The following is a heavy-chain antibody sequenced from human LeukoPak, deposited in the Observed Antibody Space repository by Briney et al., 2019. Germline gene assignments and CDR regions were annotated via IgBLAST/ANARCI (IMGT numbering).Heavy chain of an antibody. D-gene: IGHD3-3*01. CDR3: ARPRGDLWSGYDY. J-gene: IGHJ4*02. V-gene: IGHV4-39*01. CDR1: GGSISGSSYY. Sequence: SETLSLTCSVSGGSISGSSYYWTWIRQSPGRGLEWIGSTYYSGSTLYNPSLKSRVTISVDTSKNQFSLRLTSVTAADTAVYYCARPRGDLWSGYDYWGQGVLVTVSP. CDR2: TYYSGST.